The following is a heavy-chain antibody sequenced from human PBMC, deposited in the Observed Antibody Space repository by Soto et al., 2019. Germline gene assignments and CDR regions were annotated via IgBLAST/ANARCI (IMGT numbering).Heavy chain of an antibody. V-gene: IGHV3-30-3*01. D-gene: IGHD2-15*01. CDR3: ARHMTPPYCSGGSCYNS. CDR2: ISYDGSNK. Sequence: GGCMKLSSAASGYTFRNYPMHWVRKAPGKGLEWVAVISYDGSNKYYADSVKGRFTISRDNSKNTLYLQMNSLRAEDTAVYYCARHMTPPYCSGGSCYNSWGQGTLVTVSS. J-gene: IGHJ4*02. CDR1: GYTFRNYP.